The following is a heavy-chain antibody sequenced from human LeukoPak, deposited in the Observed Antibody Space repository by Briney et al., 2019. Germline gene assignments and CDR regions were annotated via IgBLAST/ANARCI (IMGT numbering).Heavy chain of an antibody. CDR3: ARRVPSQVITDYFDY. CDR2: ISWNSGSI. J-gene: IGHJ4*02. D-gene: IGHD3-16*01. Sequence: GGSLRLSCAASGFTFDDYAMHWVRPAPGKGLEWVSGISWNSGSIGYADSVKGRFTISRDNAKNSLYLQMNSLRAEDTALYYCARRVPSQVITDYFDYWGQGTLVTVSS. CDR1: GFTFDDYA. V-gene: IGHV3-9*01.